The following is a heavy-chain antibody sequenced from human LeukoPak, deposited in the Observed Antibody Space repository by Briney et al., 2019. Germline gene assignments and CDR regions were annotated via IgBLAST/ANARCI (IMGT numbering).Heavy chain of an antibody. V-gene: IGHV3-11*01. CDR2: ISSRGDII. Sequence: KSGGSLRLSCAASGFTFSDNYMSWIRQAPGKGLEWVSHISSRGDIIYYADSVKGRFTISRDNAKNSLYLQMNSLRAEDTAVYYCAKKGNWFDPWGQGTLVTASS. J-gene: IGHJ5*02. CDR3: AKKGNWFDP. CDR1: GFTFSDNY.